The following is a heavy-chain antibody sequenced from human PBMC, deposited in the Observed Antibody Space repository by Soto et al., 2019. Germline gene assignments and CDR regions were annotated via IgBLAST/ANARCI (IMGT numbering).Heavy chain of an antibody. CDR1: GGTFSSYA. CDR3: ARDPRKIGKTYGDYYHAGIAFDI. CDR2: IIPIFGTA. Sequence: ASVKVSCKASGGTFSSYAISWVRQAPGQGLEWMGGIIPIFGTANYAQKFQGRVTITADESTSTAYMELSSLRSEDTAVYYCARDPRKIGKTYGDYYHAGIAFDIWGQGTMVTVSS. D-gene: IGHD4-17*01. V-gene: IGHV1-69*13. J-gene: IGHJ3*02.